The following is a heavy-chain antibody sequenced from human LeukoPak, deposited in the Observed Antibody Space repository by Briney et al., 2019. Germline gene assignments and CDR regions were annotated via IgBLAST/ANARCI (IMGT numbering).Heavy chain of an antibody. CDR2: ISGSGGST. J-gene: IGHJ6*03. CDR3: ARVSSGSYYYYYYMDV. Sequence: GGSLRLSCAASGFTFSSSAMSWVRQAPGKGLEWVSAISGSGGSTYYADSVKGRFTISRDNSKNTLYLQMNSLRAEDTAVYYCARVSSGSYYYYYYMDVWGKGTTVTVSS. V-gene: IGHV3-23*01. CDR1: GFTFSSSA. D-gene: IGHD3-10*01.